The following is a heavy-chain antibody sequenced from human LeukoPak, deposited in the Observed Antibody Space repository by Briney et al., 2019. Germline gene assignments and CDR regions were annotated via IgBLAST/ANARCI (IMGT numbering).Heavy chain of an antibody. CDR2: FDPEDGET. D-gene: IGHD6-6*01. CDR1: GYTLTELS. Sequence: GASVKVSCKVSGYTLTELSMHWVRQAPGKGLEWMGGFDPEDGETICAQKFQGRVTMTEDTSTGTAYMELSSLRSEDTAVYYCATTYSSSSGFDYWGQGTLVTVSS. CDR3: ATTYSSSSGFDY. J-gene: IGHJ4*02. V-gene: IGHV1-24*01.